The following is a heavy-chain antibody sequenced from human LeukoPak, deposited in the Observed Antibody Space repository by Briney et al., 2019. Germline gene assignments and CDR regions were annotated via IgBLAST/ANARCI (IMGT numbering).Heavy chain of an antibody. CDR2: ISGSSSYI. D-gene: IGHD4-17*01. Sequence: GGSLRLPCAASGFIFSSYNMNWVRQAPGKGLEWVSSISGSSSYIYHADSVKGRFTISRDNAKNSLSLQMNSLRAEDTAVYYCARDLYGDYGFDIWGEGTMVTVSS. V-gene: IGHV3-21*01. J-gene: IGHJ3*02. CDR1: GFIFSSYN. CDR3: ARDLYGDYGFDI.